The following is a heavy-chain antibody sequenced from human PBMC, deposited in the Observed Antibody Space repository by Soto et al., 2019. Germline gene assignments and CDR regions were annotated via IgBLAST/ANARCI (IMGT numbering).Heavy chain of an antibody. V-gene: IGHV4-61*01. J-gene: IGHJ4*02. CDR3: ATVPRPGIAVAGIGY. CDR1: GGSVSSGSYY. CDR2: IYYSGST. Sequence: SETLSLTCTVSGGSVSSGSYYRSWIRQPPGKGLEWIGYIYYSGSTNYNPSLKSRVTISVDTSKNQFSLKLSSVTAADTAVYYCATVPRPGIAVAGIGYWGQETLDTVSS. D-gene: IGHD6-19*01.